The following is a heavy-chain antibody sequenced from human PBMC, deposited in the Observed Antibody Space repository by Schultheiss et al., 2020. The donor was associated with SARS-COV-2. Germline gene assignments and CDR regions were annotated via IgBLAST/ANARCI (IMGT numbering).Heavy chain of an antibody. V-gene: IGHV3-30*07. J-gene: IGHJ4*02. D-gene: IGHD4-11*01. CDR1: GFTFSSYA. CDR3: ARYREALDY. CDR2: ISYDGSNK. Sequence: GGSLRLSCAASGFTFSSYAMHWVRQAPGKGLEWVAVISYDGSNKYYADSVKGRFTISRDNSKNTLYLQMNSLRAEDTAVYYCARYREALDYWGQGTLVTVSS.